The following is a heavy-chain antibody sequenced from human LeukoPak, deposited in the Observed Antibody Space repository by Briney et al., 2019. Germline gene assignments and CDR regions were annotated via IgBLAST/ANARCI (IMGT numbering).Heavy chain of an antibody. V-gene: IGHV4-4*07. Sequence: SETLSLTCAVYGGSFSGYYWSWIRQPAGKGLEWIGRISTSGSTNYNPSLKSRVTMSADTSKNQLSLKLTSVTAADTAVYFCARDEGGPNWFAPGGQGPLVTVSS. J-gene: IGHJ5*02. CDR3: ARDEGGPNWFAP. CDR1: GGSFSGYY. CDR2: ISTSGST. D-gene: IGHD2-15*01.